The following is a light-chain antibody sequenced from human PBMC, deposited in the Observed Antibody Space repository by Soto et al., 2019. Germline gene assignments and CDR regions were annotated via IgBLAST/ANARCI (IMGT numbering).Light chain of an antibody. CDR2: DAS. CDR3: QQHNNWPPIT. CDR1: ESVRSY. J-gene: IGKJ5*01. Sequence: VLTQSPATLSLSPGERATLSCRASESVRSYLAWYQQKPGQPPRLLIYDASYRATGIPARFSGSGSGTEFTLTISSLQSEDFAVYYCQQHNNWPPITFGQGTRLEIK. V-gene: IGKV3-11*01.